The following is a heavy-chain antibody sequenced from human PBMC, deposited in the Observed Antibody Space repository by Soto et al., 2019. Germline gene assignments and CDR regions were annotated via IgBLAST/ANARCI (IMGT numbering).Heavy chain of an antibody. CDR2: IYHTGST. CDR3: TRGGGIAAAVVDY. Sequence: QVQLQESGPGLVKPSETLSLTCTVSDGSISSGSHYWSWIRQPPGKGLEWIGYIYHTGSTNYNPTLDSRFTMAVDTSKNQFSLELNSVTAADTAVYYCTRGGGIAAAVVDYWGQGAVGGVSS. D-gene: IGHD6-13*01. CDR1: DGSISSGSHY. J-gene: IGHJ4*02. V-gene: IGHV4-61*01.